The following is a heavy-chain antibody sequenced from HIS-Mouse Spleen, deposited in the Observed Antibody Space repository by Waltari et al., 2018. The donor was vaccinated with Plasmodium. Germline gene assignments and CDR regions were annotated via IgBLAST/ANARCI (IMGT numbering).Heavy chain of an antibody. Sequence: EVQLVESGGGLVQPGGSLRLSCAASGFTFSSYWMSWVRQAPGKGLEGVANIKQDVREKYYVDSLKGRFTISRDNAKNSLYRQMNSLRAEDTAVYYCASSWYWYFDLWGRGTLVTVSS. CDR3: ASSWYWYFDL. V-gene: IGHV3-7*01. J-gene: IGHJ2*01. CDR1: GFTFSSYW. CDR2: IKQDVREK. D-gene: IGHD6-13*01.